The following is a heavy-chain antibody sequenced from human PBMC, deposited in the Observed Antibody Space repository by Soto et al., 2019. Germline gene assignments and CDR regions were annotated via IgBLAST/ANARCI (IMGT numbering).Heavy chain of an antibody. CDR1: GYTFTGYL. Sequence: ASVKVSCKASGYTFTGYLMHWVRQAPGQGLEWMGWINTNNGGTNSAQKFQGRVTMTMDTSINTAYMELSSLRSDDTAIYYCARGCDVVVGANYWGQGTLVTVSS. D-gene: IGHD2-15*01. CDR2: INTNNGGT. V-gene: IGHV1-2*02. J-gene: IGHJ4*02. CDR3: ARGCDVVVGANY.